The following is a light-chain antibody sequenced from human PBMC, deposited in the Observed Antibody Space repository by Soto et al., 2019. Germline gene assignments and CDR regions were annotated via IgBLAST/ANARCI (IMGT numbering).Light chain of an antibody. V-gene: IGLV1-44*01. CDR2: NNN. Sequence: QSVLTQPPSASGTPGQRVTISCSGSSSNIGSNTVNWYQQLPGTPPKLLIYNNNQRPSGVPDRLSGSKSGTSAFLAISGLHAEDEAVYYCASWADSLNGLVFGTGTKVTVL. CDR3: ASWADSLNGLV. J-gene: IGLJ1*01. CDR1: SSNIGSNT.